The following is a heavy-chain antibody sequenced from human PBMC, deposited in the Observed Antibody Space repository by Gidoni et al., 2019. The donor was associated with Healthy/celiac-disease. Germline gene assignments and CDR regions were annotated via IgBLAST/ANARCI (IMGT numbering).Heavy chain of an antibody. D-gene: IGHD3-10*01. Sequence: QITLKESGPTLVKPTQTLTLTCTFSGFSLSTSGVGVGWIRQPPGKALEWRARSYWDDDKRYSPSLQSRLTITKDTSKNQVVLTMTNMDPVDTATYYCAHRLGSGSLGYWGQGTLVTVSS. CDR1: GFSLSTSGVG. J-gene: IGHJ4*02. CDR3: AHRLGSGSLGY. CDR2: SYWDDDK. V-gene: IGHV2-5*02.